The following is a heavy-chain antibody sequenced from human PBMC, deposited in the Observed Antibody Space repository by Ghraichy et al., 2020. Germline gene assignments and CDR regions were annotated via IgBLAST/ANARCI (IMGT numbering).Heavy chain of an antibody. V-gene: IGHV3-23*01. D-gene: IGHD2-2*01. J-gene: IGHJ5*02. CDR1: GFTFSSYA. CDR2: ISGSGGST. CDR3: AKDKGRGCTSCRYPGYNWFDP. Sequence: GGSLRLSCAASGFTFSSYAMSWVRQAPRKGLEWVSAISGSGGSTYYADSVKGRFTISRDNSKNTLYLQMNSLRAEDTAVYYCAKDKGRGCTSCRYPGYNWFDPWGQGTLVTVSS.